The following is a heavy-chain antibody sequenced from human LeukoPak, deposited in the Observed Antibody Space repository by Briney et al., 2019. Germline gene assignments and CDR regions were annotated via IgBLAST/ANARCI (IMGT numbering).Heavy chain of an antibody. V-gene: IGHV3-23*01. CDR2: ISGSGGST. J-gene: IGHJ6*03. CDR1: GFTFSSYS. CDR3: AKVVDGSGSYFLYYYYYMDV. D-gene: IGHD3-10*01. Sequence: GGSLRLSCAASGFTFSSYSMNWVRQAPGKGLEWVSAISGSGGSTYYADSVKGRFTISRDNSKNTLYLQMNSLRAEDTAVYYCAKVVDGSGSYFLYYYYYMDVWGKGATVTISS.